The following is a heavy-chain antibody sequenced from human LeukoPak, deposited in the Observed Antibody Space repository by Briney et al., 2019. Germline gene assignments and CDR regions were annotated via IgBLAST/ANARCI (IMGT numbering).Heavy chain of an antibody. CDR3: ASWYSGYDRGFDY. D-gene: IGHD5-12*01. V-gene: IGHV3-7*01. Sequence: PGGSLRLSCAASGFTFSSYWMSWVRQAPGKGLEWVANIKQDGSEKHYVDSVKGRFTISRDNAKNSLYLQMNSLRAEDTAVYYCASWYSGYDRGFDYWGQGTLVTVSS. CDR1: GFTFSSYW. J-gene: IGHJ4*02. CDR2: IKQDGSEK.